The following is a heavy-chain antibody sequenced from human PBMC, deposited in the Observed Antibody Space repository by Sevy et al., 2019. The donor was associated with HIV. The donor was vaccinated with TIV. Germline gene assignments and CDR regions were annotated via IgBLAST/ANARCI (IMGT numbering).Heavy chain of an antibody. CDR1: GFTFSSYD. V-gene: IGHV3-48*03. J-gene: IGHJ5*02. Sequence: GSLRLSCTASGFTFSSYDINWVRQAPGKGLEWVSKISSSGSSIYYADSVKGRFTISRDNAKNSLNLQMNSLRAEDTAVYYCTRNGGDFDNWFDPWGQGTLVTVSS. CDR3: TRNGGDFDNWFDP. CDR2: ISSSGSSI. D-gene: IGHD3-22*01.